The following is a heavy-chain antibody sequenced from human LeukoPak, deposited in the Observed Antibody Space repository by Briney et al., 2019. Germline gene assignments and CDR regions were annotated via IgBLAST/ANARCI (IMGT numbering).Heavy chain of an antibody. D-gene: IGHD3-22*01. Sequence: ASVKVSCKASGYTFTDYYMHWVQQAPGKGLEWMGRADPEDGETIYAEKFQGGVTITADTSTDTAHMELSSLRSEDTAVYYCATASSGYYGGDDYWGQGTLVTVSS. CDR2: ADPEDGET. CDR3: ATASSGYYGGDDY. CDR1: GYTFTDYY. J-gene: IGHJ4*02. V-gene: IGHV1-69-2*01.